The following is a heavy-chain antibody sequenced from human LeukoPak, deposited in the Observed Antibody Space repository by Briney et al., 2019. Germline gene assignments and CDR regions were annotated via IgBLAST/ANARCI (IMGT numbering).Heavy chain of an antibody. D-gene: IGHD4-17*01. Sequence: SVKVSCKASGGTFSSYAISWVRQAPGQGLEWMGRIIPILGIANYAQKFQGRVTITADKSTSTAYMELSSLRSEDTAVYYCAREFFDYGDYGAIDYWGQGTLVTVSS. CDR2: IIPILGIA. J-gene: IGHJ4*02. V-gene: IGHV1-69*04. CDR1: GGTFSSYA. CDR3: AREFFDYGDYGAIDY.